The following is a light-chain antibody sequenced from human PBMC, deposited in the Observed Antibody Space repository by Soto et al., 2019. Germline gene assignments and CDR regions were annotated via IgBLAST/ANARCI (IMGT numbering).Light chain of an antibody. CDR1: QSVSSSY. CDR2: GAS. V-gene: IGKV3-20*01. CDR3: QQYGSSPWT. J-gene: IGKJ1*01. Sequence: EIVLTQSPGTLSLSPGERATLSCRASQSVSSSYLAWYQQKPGQAPRLLIYGASSRATGIPDRFSGSGYGTAFTLTISRLEPEDFAVYYCQQYGSSPWTFGHGTKVEIK.